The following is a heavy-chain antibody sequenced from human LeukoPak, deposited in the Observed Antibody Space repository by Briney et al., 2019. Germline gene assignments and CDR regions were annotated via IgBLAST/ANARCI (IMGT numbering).Heavy chain of an antibody. Sequence: GGSLRLSCAASGFTFSNFAMTWVRQGPGKGLEWVSTIMDTGRGIYYSDSVKGRFTISRDSFKNTLFLQMNSLRAEYTAVYYCAKDSGHPFINYFIDSWGQGILVTVSS. CDR2: IMDTGRGI. CDR1: GFTFSNFA. V-gene: IGHV3-23*01. J-gene: IGHJ4*02. CDR3: AKDSGHPFINYFIDS. D-gene: IGHD2/OR15-2a*01.